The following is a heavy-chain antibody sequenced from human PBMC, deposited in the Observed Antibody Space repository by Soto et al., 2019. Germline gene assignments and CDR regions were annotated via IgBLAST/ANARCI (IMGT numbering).Heavy chain of an antibody. Sequence: PSETLSLTCSVSGGSISSRSYSWGWIRQPPGEGLEWIGTFYYSENTYYNPSLKSRVHLSVDTSKNQLSLNLSSVTAADSAVYYCAGKPNALYYFDYWGQGTLVTVSS. CDR3: AGKPNALYYFDY. CDR1: GGSISSRSYS. V-gene: IGHV4-39*07. J-gene: IGHJ4*02. D-gene: IGHD2-8*01. CDR2: FYYSENT.